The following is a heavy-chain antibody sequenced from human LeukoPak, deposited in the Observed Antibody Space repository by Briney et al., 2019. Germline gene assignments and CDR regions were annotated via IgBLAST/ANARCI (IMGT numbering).Heavy chain of an antibody. CDR3: ARLRRDINDWYADDC. Sequence: SETLSLTCSVSGGSVNTYYWSWIRQSAGKGLEWIGRISITEGTNYNPSLKSRVSMSVDASKNQVSLKLGSVTAADAAVYYCARLRRDINDWYADDCWGQGTLVTVSS. CDR1: GGSVNTYY. D-gene: IGHD6-19*01. V-gene: IGHV4-4*07. CDR2: ISITEGT. J-gene: IGHJ4*02.